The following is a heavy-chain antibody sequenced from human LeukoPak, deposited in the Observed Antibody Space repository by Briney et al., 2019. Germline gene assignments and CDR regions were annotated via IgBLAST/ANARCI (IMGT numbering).Heavy chain of an antibody. CDR2: IYHSGST. CDR1: GGSISSGGYY. J-gene: IGHJ4*02. D-gene: IGHD4-11*01. CDR3: ARSYSNYAALGPHQDY. Sequence: SQTLFLTCTVSGGSISSGGYYWSWIRQPPGKGLEWIGYIYHSGSTYYNPSLKSRVTISVDRSKNQFSLKLSSVTAADTAVYYCARSYSNYAALGPHQDYWGQGTLVTVSS. V-gene: IGHV4-30-2*01.